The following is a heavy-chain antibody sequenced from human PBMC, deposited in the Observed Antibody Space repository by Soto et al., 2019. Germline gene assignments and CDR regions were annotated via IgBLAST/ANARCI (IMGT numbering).Heavy chain of an antibody. V-gene: IGHV4-31*03. CDR2: IYYSGST. J-gene: IGHJ4*02. CDR1: GGSIASSGYY. Sequence: QVQLQESGPGLVKPSQTLSLICSVSGGSIASSGYYWSWIRQHPGKGLEWIGYIYYSGSTYYNPSLKSRLTMSVDTSKDQFSLKLNSVTAADTAVYYCARSGYGGSYFDYWGQGTLVTVSS. D-gene: IGHD4-17*01. CDR3: ARSGYGGSYFDY.